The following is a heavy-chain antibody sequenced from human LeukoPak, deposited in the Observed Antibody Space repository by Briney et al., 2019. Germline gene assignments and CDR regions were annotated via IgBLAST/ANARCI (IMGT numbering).Heavy chain of an antibody. CDR1: GFTFSNAY. J-gene: IGHJ4*02. Sequence: GGSLRLSCAASGFTFSNAYMNWVRQAPGKGLEWVGRIKPETDGETTEYAAPVKGRFSISRDDSKNMLYLQMNSLKTEDTAVYYCITPLPYSAQGGQGTLVTVSS. CDR3: ITPLPYSAQ. CDR2: IKPETDGETT. V-gene: IGHV3-15*07. D-gene: IGHD2-21*01.